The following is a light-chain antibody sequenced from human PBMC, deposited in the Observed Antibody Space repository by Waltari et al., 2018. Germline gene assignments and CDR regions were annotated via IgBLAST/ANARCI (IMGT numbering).Light chain of an antibody. Sequence: AIQMTQSPSSLPASVGATVTITCRASQDIRNDLGWYQQRPGKAPKLLIYTASSLQSGVPSRFSGSGSGTDFTLTISSLQPEDFATYYCLQDNNYPLTFGGGTRVEIK. CDR2: TAS. CDR3: LQDNNYPLT. V-gene: IGKV1-6*01. J-gene: IGKJ4*01. CDR1: QDIRND.